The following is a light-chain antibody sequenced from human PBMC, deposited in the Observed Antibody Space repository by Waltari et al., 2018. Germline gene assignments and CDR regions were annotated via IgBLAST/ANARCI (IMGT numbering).Light chain of an antibody. CDR1: TLGANY. CDR3: QAWDSTYARV. V-gene: IGLV3-1*01. CDR2: QNT. Sequence: SYELTQPTSVSGTPGQPPNITCSDDTLGANYVNWYQQKPGQSPVLVIHQNTKRPSGSPERFSGSNSGNTATLTISGTQTIDEADYHCQAWDSTYARVFGGGTKLSVL. J-gene: IGLJ2*01.